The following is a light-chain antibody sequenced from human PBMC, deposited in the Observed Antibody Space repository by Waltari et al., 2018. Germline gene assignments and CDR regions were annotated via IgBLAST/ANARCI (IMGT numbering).Light chain of an antibody. Sequence: QAALTQPASVSGSLGQSITIPCTGTDSAFGDDASVSWYQHFPGEAPRPIIYEVSNPPSRISSRFYGSKSANTASLTISGLQPDDEADYFCCSHTGIDTWVFGGGTTLTVL. CDR2: EVS. CDR1: DSAFGDDAS. J-gene: IGLJ3*02. CDR3: CSHTGIDTWV. V-gene: IGLV2-14*01.